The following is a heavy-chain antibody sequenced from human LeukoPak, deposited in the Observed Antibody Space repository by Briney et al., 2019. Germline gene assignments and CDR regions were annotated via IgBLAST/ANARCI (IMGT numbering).Heavy chain of an antibody. V-gene: IGHV1-69*13. CDR1: GGTFSSYA. J-gene: IGHJ6*02. D-gene: IGHD5-18*01. CDR2: IIPIFGTA. CDR3: ARFPNTAMVMGLEYYYYGMDV. Sequence: SVKVSCKASGGTFSSYAISWVRQAPGQGLEWMGGIIPIFGTANYAQKFQDRVTITADESTSTAYMELSSLRSEDTAVYYCARFPNTAMVMGLEYYYYGMDVWGQGTTVTVSS.